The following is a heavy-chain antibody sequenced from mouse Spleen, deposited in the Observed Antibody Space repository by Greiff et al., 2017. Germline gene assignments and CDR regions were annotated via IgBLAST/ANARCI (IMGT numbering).Heavy chain of an antibody. CDR3: ALYYY. CDR2: IDPSDSYT. Sequence: QVQLQQPGAELVRPGTSVKLSCKASGYTFTSYWMHWVKQRPGQGLEWIGVIDPSDSYTNYNQKFKGKATLTVDTSSSTAYMQLSSLTSEDSAVYYCALYYYWGQGTTLTVSS. CDR1: GYTFTSYW. V-gene: IGHV1-59*01. J-gene: IGHJ2*01. D-gene: IGHD2-1*01.